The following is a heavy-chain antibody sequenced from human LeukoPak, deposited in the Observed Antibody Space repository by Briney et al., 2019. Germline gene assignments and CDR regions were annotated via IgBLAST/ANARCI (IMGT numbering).Heavy chain of an antibody. CDR2: INHSGST. CDR1: GGSISSYY. D-gene: IGHD3-10*01. J-gene: IGHJ4*02. V-gene: IGHV4-34*01. Sequence: PSETLSLTCTVSGGSISSYYWSWIRQPPGKGLEWIGEINHSGSTNYNPSLKSRVTISVDTSKNQFSLKLSSVTAADTAVYYCARLSLPSYYYGSGSYYRYWGQGTLVTVSS. CDR3: ARLSLPSYYYGSGSYYRY.